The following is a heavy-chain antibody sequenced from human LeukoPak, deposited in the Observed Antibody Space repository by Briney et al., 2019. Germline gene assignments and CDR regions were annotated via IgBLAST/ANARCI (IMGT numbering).Heavy chain of an antibody. J-gene: IGHJ4*02. V-gene: IGHV3-33*01. D-gene: IGHD6-13*01. Sequence: GGSLRLSCAAFGFTFSSYGMHWVRQAPGKGLEWVAVIWYDGSNKYYADSVKGRFTISRDNSKNTLYLQMNSLRAEDTAVYYCARDFSIAAADYYFDYWGQGTLVTVSS. CDR2: IWYDGSNK. CDR1: GFTFSSYG. CDR3: ARDFSIAAADYYFDY.